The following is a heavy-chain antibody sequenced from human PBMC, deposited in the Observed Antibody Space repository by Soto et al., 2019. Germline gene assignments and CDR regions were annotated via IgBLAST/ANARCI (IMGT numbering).Heavy chain of an antibody. CDR3: ARSSYDILTGYYQGSLFDP. D-gene: IGHD3-9*01. CDR1: GGSISSSSYY. Sequence: SETLSLTCTVSGGSISSSSYYWGWIRQPPGKGLEWIGSIYYSGSTYYNPSLKSRVTISVDTSKNQFSLKLSSVTAADTAVYYCARSSYDILTGYYQGSLFDPWGQGTLDIVSS. CDR2: IYYSGST. V-gene: IGHV4-39*01. J-gene: IGHJ5*02.